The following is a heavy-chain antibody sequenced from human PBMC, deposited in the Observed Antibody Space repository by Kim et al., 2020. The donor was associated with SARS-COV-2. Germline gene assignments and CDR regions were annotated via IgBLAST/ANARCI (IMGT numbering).Heavy chain of an antibody. V-gene: IGHV3-7*01. Sequence: GGSLRLSCAASGFTFSSYWMSWVRQAPGKGLEWVANIKQDGSEKYYVDSVKGRFTISRDNAKNSLYLQMNSLRAEDTAVYYCARDSPYSSGWSFSYYYYYYGMDVWGQGTTVTVSS. CDR2: IKQDGSEK. CDR1: GFTFSSYW. CDR3: ARDSPYSSGWSFSYYYYYYGMDV. J-gene: IGHJ6*02. D-gene: IGHD6-19*01.